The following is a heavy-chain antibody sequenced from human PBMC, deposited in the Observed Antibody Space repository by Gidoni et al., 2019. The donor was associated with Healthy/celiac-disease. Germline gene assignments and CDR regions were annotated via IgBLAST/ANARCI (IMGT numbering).Heavy chain of an antibody. CDR3: ARLPITIFGVVIAYFDY. CDR2: ISAYNGNT. D-gene: IGHD3-3*01. Sequence: QVQLVQSRAAVKRPAASVTVSCKASGYTFTRYGISWVRQAPGQGLEWMGWISAYNGNTNDAQKLQGRVTMTTDTSTSTAYMELRSLRSDDTAVYYCARLPITIFGVVIAYFDYWGQGTLVTVSS. J-gene: IGHJ4*02. CDR1: GYTFTRYG. V-gene: IGHV1-18*01.